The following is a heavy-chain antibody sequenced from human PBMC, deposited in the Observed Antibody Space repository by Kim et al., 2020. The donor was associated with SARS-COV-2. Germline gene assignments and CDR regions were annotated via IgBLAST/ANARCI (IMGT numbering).Heavy chain of an antibody. D-gene: IGHD4-4*01. Sequence: ISYADSGRGRFTNARDNDKNSRYLQMNSLRAEDTAVYYCARGPNYSPFDYWGQGTLVTVSS. V-gene: IGHV3-48*03. J-gene: IGHJ4*02. CDR2: I. CDR3: ARGPNYSPFDY.